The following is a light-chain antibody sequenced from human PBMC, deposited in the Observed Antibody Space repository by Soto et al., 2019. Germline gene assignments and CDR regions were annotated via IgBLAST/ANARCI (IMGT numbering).Light chain of an antibody. CDR2: TAS. V-gene: IGKV1-12*01. CDR1: QDIITW. J-gene: IGKJ5*01. CDR3: QQTDSFPIT. Sequence: DVNMTQSPASVTASVGDSVTITCRASQDIITWLAWYQQKPGKAPNLLIYTASNLHSVVPSRFSGSGSGTHFTLTISSLQPEDFGTYYCQQTDSFPITFGQGTRLAIK.